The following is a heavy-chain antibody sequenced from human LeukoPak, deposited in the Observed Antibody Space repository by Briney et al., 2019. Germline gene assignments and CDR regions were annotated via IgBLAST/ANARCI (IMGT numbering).Heavy chain of an antibody. Sequence: GGSLRLSCEASGFTFSDPYMSWIRQAPGRGLECLSYISGSGTDINYADSVRGRFTISRDNAKNLLYLQMNDPRVEDTAVYYCARTARHLDYWGQGTLVTVSS. V-gene: IGHV3-11*04. J-gene: IGHJ4*02. CDR2: ISGSGTDI. CDR1: GFTFSDPY. D-gene: IGHD5-18*01. CDR3: ARTARHLDY.